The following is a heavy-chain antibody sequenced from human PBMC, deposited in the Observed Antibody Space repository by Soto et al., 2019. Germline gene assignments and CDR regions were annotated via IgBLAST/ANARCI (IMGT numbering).Heavy chain of an antibody. Sequence: ASVKVSCKASGYTFTSYGISWVRQAPGQGLEWTGWISAYNGNTNYAQKLQDRVTMTTDTSTSTAYMELRSLRSDDTAVYYCARVCQSITIFGVEDNWFDPWGQGTLVTVSS. J-gene: IGHJ5*02. V-gene: IGHV1-18*01. CDR1: GYTFTSYG. CDR2: ISAYNGNT. D-gene: IGHD3-3*01. CDR3: ARVCQSITIFGVEDNWFDP.